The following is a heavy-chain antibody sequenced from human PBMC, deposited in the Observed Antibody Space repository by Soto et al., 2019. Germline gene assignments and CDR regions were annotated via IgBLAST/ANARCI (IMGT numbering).Heavy chain of an antibody. CDR2: IYYTDGT. CDR1: GGSISSSNYY. CDR3: VSAAKWELLFDY. Sequence: PSETLSLTCTVSGGSISSSNYYWAWIRQPPGKGLEWIGNIYYTDGTYYNPSLQSRVTISVDTSKNQVSPKLFSVTAADTAVYYCVSAAKWELLFDYWGQGTLVTLSS. D-gene: IGHD1-26*01. J-gene: IGHJ4*02. V-gene: IGHV4-39*01.